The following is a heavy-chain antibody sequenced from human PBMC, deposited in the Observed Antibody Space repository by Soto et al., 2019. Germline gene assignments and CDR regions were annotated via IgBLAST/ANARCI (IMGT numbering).Heavy chain of an antibody. V-gene: IGHV4-4*07. CDR3: ARTSMIYGMDV. J-gene: IGHJ6*02. CDR2: IYTSGST. Sequence: QVQLQESGPGLVKPSETLSLTCTVSGGSFSSYSWSWFRQPAGKGLEWIGCIYTSGSTNYNPSLKSRVTMSVDTSKNQFSLKLSSVTAADTAVYYCARTSMIYGMDVWGQGTTVTVSS. CDR1: GGSFSSYS. D-gene: IGHD3-16*01.